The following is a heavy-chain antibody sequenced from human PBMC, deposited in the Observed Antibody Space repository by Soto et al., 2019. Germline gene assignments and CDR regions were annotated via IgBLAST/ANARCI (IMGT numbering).Heavy chain of an antibody. V-gene: IGHV3-53*01. CDR2: IYSGGST. CDR1: GFTVSSNY. CDR3: ARDQEYYDLWSGSIGSYYAMDA. J-gene: IGHJ6*02. Sequence: GGALRLSCAASGFTVSSNYMSWVRQARGRGLEWVSVIYSGGSTYYADSVKGRFTISRDNSKNTLYLQMNSLRAEDTAVYYCARDQEYYDLWSGSIGSYYAMDAWGQGTTVTVSS. D-gene: IGHD3-3*01.